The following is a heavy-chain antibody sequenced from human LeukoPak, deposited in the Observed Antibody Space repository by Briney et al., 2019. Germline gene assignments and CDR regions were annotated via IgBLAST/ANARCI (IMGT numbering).Heavy chain of an antibody. J-gene: IGHJ4*02. V-gene: IGHV4-59*01. CDR3: AFTYDFWNGYSY. D-gene: IGHD3-3*01. CDR2: IYYSGST. Sequence: PSETLSLTCTVSGGSISSYYWSWIRQPPGKGLEWIGYIYYSGSTNYNPSLKSRVTISVDTSKNQFSLKLSSVTAADTAVYYCAFTYDFWNGYSYWGQGTLVTVSS. CDR1: GGSISSYY.